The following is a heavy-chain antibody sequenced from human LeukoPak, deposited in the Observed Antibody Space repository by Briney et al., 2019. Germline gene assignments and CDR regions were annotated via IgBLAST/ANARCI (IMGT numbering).Heavy chain of an antibody. CDR2: LYSGGNT. V-gene: IGHV3-53*01. CDR3: ARVGTTGIDFDY. D-gene: IGHD1-1*01. Sequence: GGSLRLSCAASGFTVSSSHMSWVRQAPGRGLEWVSVLYSGGNTYYADSVKGRFNISRDNAKNSLCLQMNSLRDEDTAVYYCARVGTTGIDFDYWGQGTLVTVSS. CDR1: GFTVSSSH. J-gene: IGHJ4*02.